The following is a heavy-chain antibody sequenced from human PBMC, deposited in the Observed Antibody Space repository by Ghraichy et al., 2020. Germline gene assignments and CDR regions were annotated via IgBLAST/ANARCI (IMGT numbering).Heavy chain of an antibody. Sequence: SGTLSLTCTVSGDSISNYYWSWIRQPAGKELEWIGRIFIRGSTNYNPSLKSRVTMSLDTFKNQFSLKLNSVTAADTALYYCARGVATIYYFDQWGQGTLVTVSS. CDR3: ARGVATIYYFDQ. D-gene: IGHD5-12*01. V-gene: IGHV4-4*07. J-gene: IGHJ4*02. CDR1: GDSISNYY. CDR2: IFIRGST.